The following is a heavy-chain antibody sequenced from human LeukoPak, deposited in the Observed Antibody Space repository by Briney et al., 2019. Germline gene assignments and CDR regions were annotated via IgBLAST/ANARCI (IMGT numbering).Heavy chain of an antibody. V-gene: IGHV3-7*04. J-gene: IGHJ6*02. CDR3: ARGDCSGGSCSSMDV. Sequence: SGGSLRLSCVASGFTFSNYWMSWVRQAPGKGLEWVANIKQDGSAKYYVDSVKGRFTISREDAKNSFYLQMNSLRVGDTAVYYCARGDCSGGSCSSMDVWGQGTTVTVSS. CDR1: GFTFSNYW. CDR2: IKQDGSAK. D-gene: IGHD2-15*01.